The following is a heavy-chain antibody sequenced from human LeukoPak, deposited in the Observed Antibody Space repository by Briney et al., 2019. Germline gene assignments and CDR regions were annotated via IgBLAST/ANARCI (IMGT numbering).Heavy chain of an antibody. CDR2: IRYDGSNK. D-gene: IGHD1-26*01. CDR3: AKDRGSGSYFDY. V-gene: IGHV3-30*02. J-gene: IGHJ4*02. Sequence: GGSLRLSCAASGFTFSSYGMHWVRQAPGKGLEWVAFIRYDGSNKYYADSAKSRFTISRDNSKNTLYLQMNSLRAEDTAVYYCAKDRGSGSYFDYWGQGTLVTVSS. CDR1: GFTFSSYG.